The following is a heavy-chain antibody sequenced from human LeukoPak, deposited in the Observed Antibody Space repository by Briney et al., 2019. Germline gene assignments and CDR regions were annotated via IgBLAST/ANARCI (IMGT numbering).Heavy chain of an antibody. CDR1: GFTFSDYY. J-gene: IGHJ4*02. CDR2: ISVSGSTI. Sequence: GGSLRLSCAASGFTFSDYYMSWMRQAPGKGLEWISYISVSGSTIYYADSVKGRFTISRDNAKNSVYLQMTSLRDEDTAVYYCARDGDNYHPPYDYWGQGTLVTVSS. CDR3: ARDGDNYHPPYDY. V-gene: IGHV3-11*04. D-gene: IGHD4-11*01.